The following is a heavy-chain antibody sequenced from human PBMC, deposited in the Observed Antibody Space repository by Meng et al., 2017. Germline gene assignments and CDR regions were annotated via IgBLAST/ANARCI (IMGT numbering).Heavy chain of an antibody. CDR1: GGSISSGNYY. J-gene: IGHJ5*02. Sequence: QVQLQESGPALVKPSQTLSLTCTVPGGSISSGNYYWSWIRQPPGKGLEWIGYIYHSGSTYSNPSLKSRVTISVDTSKTQFSLKLNYVTAADTAVYYCARDSGVGGSYNWFDPWGQGTLVTVSS. CDR3: ARDSGVGGSYNWFDP. D-gene: IGHD1-26*01. V-gene: IGHV4-30-4*01. CDR2: IYHSGST.